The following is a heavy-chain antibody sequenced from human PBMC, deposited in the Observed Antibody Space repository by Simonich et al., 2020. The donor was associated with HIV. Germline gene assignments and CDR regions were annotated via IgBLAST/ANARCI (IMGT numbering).Heavy chain of an antibody. D-gene: IGHD3-3*01. Sequence: QVQLQQWGAGLLKPSETLSLTCAVYGGSCSGYYWSWIRQPPGKGLEWIGEINLSELTNYKSSLNSRATISVDKSKNQFSLKLSSVTAADTAIYYCARRDRELILYFDYWGQGNLVTVSS. CDR1: GGSCSGYY. CDR2: INLSELT. V-gene: IGHV4-34*01. J-gene: IGHJ4*02. CDR3: ARRDRELILYFDY.